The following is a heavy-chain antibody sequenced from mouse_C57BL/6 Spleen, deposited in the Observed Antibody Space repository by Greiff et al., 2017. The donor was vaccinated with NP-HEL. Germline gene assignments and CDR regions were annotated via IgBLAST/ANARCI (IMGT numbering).Heavy chain of an antibody. D-gene: IGHD1-1*01. CDR2: INPNNGGT. J-gene: IGHJ4*01. CDR3: ARPYGSSWNYAMDY. Sequence: VQLQQSGPELVKPGASVKMSCKASGYTFTDYNMHWVKQSHGKSLEWIGYINPNNGGTSYNQKFKGKATLTVNKSSSTAYMELRSLTSEDSAVYYCARPYGSSWNYAMDYWGQGTSVTVSS. V-gene: IGHV1-22*01. CDR1: GYTFTDYN.